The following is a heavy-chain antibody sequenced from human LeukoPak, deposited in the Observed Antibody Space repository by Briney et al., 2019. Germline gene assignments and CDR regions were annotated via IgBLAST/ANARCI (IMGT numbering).Heavy chain of an antibody. V-gene: IGHV1-46*01. CDR1: GYTFTSYY. CDR3: ARAVADFDY. D-gene: IGHD6-19*01. CDR2: INPSGGST. J-gene: IGHJ4*02. Sequence: ASVKVSCKASGYTFTSYYMHWVRQAPGQGLEWMGIINPSGGSTTYAQKFQGRVTMTRDTSTSTVYVVLSSLRSEDTAVYYCARAVADFDYWGQGTLVTVSS.